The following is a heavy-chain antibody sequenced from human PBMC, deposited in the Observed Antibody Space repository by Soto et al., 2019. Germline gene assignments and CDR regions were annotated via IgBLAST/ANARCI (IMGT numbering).Heavy chain of an antibody. V-gene: IGHV3-30*18. Sequence: QVQLVESGGGVVKPGRSLRLSCAASGFTFSSYGLHWVRQAPGKGLEWVAAISYDGSNEYYADSLKGRFTISRDNSKNTLYLQMNSLRAEDTAVYYCAKATYSGSYFSDYWGQGTLVTVSS. D-gene: IGHD1-26*01. CDR3: AKATYSGSYFSDY. J-gene: IGHJ4*02. CDR1: GFTFSSYG. CDR2: ISYDGSNE.